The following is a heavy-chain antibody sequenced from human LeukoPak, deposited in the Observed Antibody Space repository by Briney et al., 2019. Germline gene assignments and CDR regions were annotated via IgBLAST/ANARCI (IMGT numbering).Heavy chain of an antibody. D-gene: IGHD1-1*01. Sequence: GGSLRLSCAASGFTFSSYWMHWVRQTPGKGLVWVSRINSDGSSTSYADSVKGRFTISRDNAKNTLYLQMNSLRAEDTAVYYCARDGLERQVLYYYGMDVWGQGTPVTVSS. CDR1: GFTFSSYW. J-gene: IGHJ6*02. CDR3: ARDGLERQVLYYYGMDV. V-gene: IGHV3-74*01. CDR2: INSDGSST.